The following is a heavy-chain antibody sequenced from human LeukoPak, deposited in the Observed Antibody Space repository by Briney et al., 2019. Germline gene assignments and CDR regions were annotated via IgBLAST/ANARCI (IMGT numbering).Heavy chain of an antibody. Sequence: RCRRLSSAPSGLTFTSYSTNWVRPAAGKGLEWVSSISSSSSYIYYADSVKGRFTISRDNAKNSLYLQMNSLRAEDTAVYYCANEVRPNDYWGQGTLVTVSA. CDR1: GLTFTSYS. V-gene: IGHV3-21*01. J-gene: IGHJ4*02. D-gene: IGHD1-1*01. CDR3: ANEVRPNDY. CDR2: ISSSSSYI.